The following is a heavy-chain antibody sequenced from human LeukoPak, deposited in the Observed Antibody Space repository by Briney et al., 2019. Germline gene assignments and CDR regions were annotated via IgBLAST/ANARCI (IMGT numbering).Heavy chain of an antibody. D-gene: IGHD3-3*01. V-gene: IGHV3-23*01. CDR1: GFTFSSYA. CDR2: ISGSGGST. Sequence: GGSLRLSCAASGFTFSSYAVSWVRQAPGKGLEWVSAISGSGGSTYYADSVKGRFTISRDNSKNTLYLQMNSLRAEDTAVYYCAKDGLDFWSGYYYYFDYWGQGTLVTVSS. J-gene: IGHJ4*02. CDR3: AKDGLDFWSGYYYYFDY.